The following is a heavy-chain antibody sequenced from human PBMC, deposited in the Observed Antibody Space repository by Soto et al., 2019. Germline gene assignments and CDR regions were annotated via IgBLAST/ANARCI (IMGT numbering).Heavy chain of an antibody. Sequence: QVQQVESGGGVVQPGRSLRLSCAASGFTFSSYGMHWVRQAPGKGLEWVAVISYDGSNKYYADSVKGRFTISRDKSKNTLYLQMNSLRAEDTDVYYCAKDHRSGGEGYWGQVTRVTVSS. CDR1: GFTFSSYG. CDR2: ISYDGSNK. D-gene: IGHD3-3*01. J-gene: IGHJ4*02. V-gene: IGHV3-30*18. CDR3: AKDHRSGGEGY.